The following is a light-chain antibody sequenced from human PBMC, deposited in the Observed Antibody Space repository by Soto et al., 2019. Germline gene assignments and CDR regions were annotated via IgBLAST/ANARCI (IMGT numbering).Light chain of an antibody. Sequence: QSVLTQPPSASGTPGQRVTISCSGSSSNIGSNYVYWYQQLPGTAPKLLIYSNNQRPSGVPDRFSGSRSGTSASLAISGLQSEDEADYYCATWDDSVYVFGSGTKVTVL. CDR3: ATWDDSVYV. V-gene: IGLV1-47*02. CDR2: SNN. J-gene: IGLJ1*01. CDR1: SSNIGSNY.